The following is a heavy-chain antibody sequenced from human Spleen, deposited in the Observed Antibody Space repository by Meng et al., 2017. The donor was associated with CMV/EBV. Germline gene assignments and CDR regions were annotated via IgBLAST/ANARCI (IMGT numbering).Heavy chain of an antibody. V-gene: IGHV1-2*02. D-gene: IGHD3-10*01. CDR1: GYTFHGYY. CDR3: ARGGEGVDY. J-gene: IGHJ4*02. CDR2: INPNSGGT. Sequence: KVTCKASGYTFHGYYIHWVRQAPGQGLEWMGWINPNSGGTNYAQKFQGRVTMTRDTSISTAYMELSRLRSDDTAVYYCARGGEGVDYWGQGTLVTVSS.